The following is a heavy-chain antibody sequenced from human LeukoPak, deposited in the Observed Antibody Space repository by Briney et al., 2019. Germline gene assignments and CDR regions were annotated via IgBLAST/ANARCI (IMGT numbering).Heavy chain of an antibody. CDR3: ARGGEEEYQLLPFDY. D-gene: IGHD2-2*01. Sequence: SVKVSCKASGGTFSSYAISWVRQPPGQGVEWMGGIIPIFGTANYAQQFQGRVTIPTDESTSTAYMELSSLSSEDTAVYYWARGGEEEYQLLPFDYWGQGTLVTVSS. CDR1: GGTFSSYA. V-gene: IGHV1-69*05. J-gene: IGHJ4*02. CDR2: IIPIFGTA.